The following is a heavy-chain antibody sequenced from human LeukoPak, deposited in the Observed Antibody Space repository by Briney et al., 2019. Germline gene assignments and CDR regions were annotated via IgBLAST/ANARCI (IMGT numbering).Heavy chain of an antibody. CDR2: INPSGGGT. CDR1: GYTFTSYY. V-gene: IGHV1-46*01. J-gene: IGHJ4*02. CDR3: ARDPRGRDYFDY. Sequence: ASVKVFCKASGYTFTSYYMHWVRQAPGQGLEWMGIINPSGGGTSYAQKFQGRVTMTRDTSTSTVYMELSSLRSEDTAVYYCARDPRGRDYFDYWGQGTLVTVSS.